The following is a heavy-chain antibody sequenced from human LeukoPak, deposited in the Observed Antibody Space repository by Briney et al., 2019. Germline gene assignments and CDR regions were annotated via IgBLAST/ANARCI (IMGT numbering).Heavy chain of an antibody. Sequence: GGSLRLSCAASGFTFSTYSMNWVRQAPGKGLDWVSYIISSGGTTYYADSVKGRFTISRDNGKNSLYLQMNSLRDEDTAVYYCARVITSGWYADYWGQGTLVTVSS. D-gene: IGHD6-19*01. CDR2: IISSGGTT. CDR1: GFTFSTYS. CDR3: ARVITSGWYADY. V-gene: IGHV3-48*02. J-gene: IGHJ4*02.